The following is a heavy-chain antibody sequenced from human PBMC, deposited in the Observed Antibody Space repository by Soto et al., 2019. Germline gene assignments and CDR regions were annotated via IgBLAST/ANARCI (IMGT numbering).Heavy chain of an antibody. D-gene: IGHD3-10*01. J-gene: IGHJ5*02. V-gene: IGHV4-34*01. CDR1: GGSFSGYY. Sequence: SETLSLTCAVYGGSFSGYYWSWIRQPPGKGLEWIGEINHSGSTNYNPSLKSRVTISVDTSKNQFSLKLSSVTAADTAVYYCAREYYYGSGSYSWFDPWGQGTLVTVSS. CDR2: INHSGST. CDR3: AREYYYGSGSYSWFDP.